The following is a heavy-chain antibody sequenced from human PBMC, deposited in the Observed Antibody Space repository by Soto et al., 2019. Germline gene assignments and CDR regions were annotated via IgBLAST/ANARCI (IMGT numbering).Heavy chain of an antibody. D-gene: IGHD5-18*01. V-gene: IGHV3-30-3*01. CDR2: ISYDGSNK. CDR1: GFTFSSYA. J-gene: IGHJ6*02. Sequence: QVQLLESGGGVVQPGRSLRLSCAASGFTFSSYAMHWVRQAPGKGLEWVAVISYDGSNKYYADSVKGRFTISRDNSKNPLYLQMNSLIAEDTAVYYCARNGPQTAMVIGRYYYGMDVWGQGTTVTVSS. CDR3: ARNGPQTAMVIGRYYYGMDV.